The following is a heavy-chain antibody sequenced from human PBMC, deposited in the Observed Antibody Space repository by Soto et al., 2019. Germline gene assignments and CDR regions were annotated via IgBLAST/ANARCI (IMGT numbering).Heavy chain of an antibody. V-gene: IGHV5-51*01. CDR1: GYSFTSYW. CDR2: IYPGDSDT. D-gene: IGHD6-13*01. J-gene: IGHJ6*02. CDR3: ARQYRIEAAAGYYYYGMDV. Sequence: GESLKISCKGSGYSFTSYWIGWVRQMPGKGLEWMGIIYPGDSDTRYSPSFQGQVTISADKSISTAYLQWSSLKASDTAMYYCARQYRIEAAAGYYYYGMDVWGQGTTVTVSS.